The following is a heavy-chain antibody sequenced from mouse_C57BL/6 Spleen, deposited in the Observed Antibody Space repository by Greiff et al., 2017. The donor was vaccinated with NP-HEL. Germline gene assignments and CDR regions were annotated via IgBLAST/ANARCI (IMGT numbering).Heavy chain of an antibody. J-gene: IGHJ3*01. CDR2: IHPNSGST. V-gene: IGHV1-64*01. Sequence: QVQLKQPGAELVKPGASVKLSCKASGYTFTSYWMHWVKQRPGQGLEWIGMIHPNSGSTNYNEKFKSKATLTVDKSSSTAYMQLSSLTSEDSAVYYCAVPYNWDWFAYWGQGTLVTVSA. D-gene: IGHD4-1*02. CDR1: GYTFTSYW. CDR3: AVPYNWDWFAY.